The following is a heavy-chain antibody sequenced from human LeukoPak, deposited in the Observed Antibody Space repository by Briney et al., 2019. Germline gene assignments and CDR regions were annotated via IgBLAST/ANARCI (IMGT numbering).Heavy chain of an antibody. V-gene: IGHV1-2*02. Sequence: ASVKVSCKASGYTFTGYYMHWVRQAPGQGLEWMGWINPNSGGTNYAQKFQGRVTMTRDTSISTAYMELSRLRSDDTAVYYCARDRRVRGVIRKNNWFDPWGQGTLVTVSS. CDR1: GYTFTGYY. CDR2: INPNSGGT. CDR3: ARDRRVRGVIRKNNWFDP. J-gene: IGHJ5*02. D-gene: IGHD3-10*01.